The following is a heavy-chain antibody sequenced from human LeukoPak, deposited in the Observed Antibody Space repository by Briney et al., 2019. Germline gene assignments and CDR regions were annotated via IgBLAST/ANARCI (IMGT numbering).Heavy chain of an antibody. Sequence: SETLSLTCTVSGGSVSSSSFYWGWIRQPPGKGLEWIGSIYCSGSTYYNPSLKSRVTISVDTSKNQFSLKLSSVTAADTALYYCARHGGSSGWYHFDYWGQGTLVTVSS. CDR3: ARHGGSSGWYHFDY. CDR2: IYCSGST. J-gene: IGHJ4*02. D-gene: IGHD6-13*01. V-gene: IGHV4-39*01. CDR1: GGSVSSSSFY.